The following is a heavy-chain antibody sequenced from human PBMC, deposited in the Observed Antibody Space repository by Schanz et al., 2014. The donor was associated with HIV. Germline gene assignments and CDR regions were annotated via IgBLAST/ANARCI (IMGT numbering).Heavy chain of an antibody. J-gene: IGHJ3*02. CDR1: GFTFSDYT. V-gene: IGHV3-21*01. CDR2: MSSSRCYI. CDR3: AKTAPTKYYYDSSSVRGAFDI. D-gene: IGHD3-22*01. Sequence: EVQLLESGGGLVKPGGSLRLSCAAGGFTFSDYTMNWVRQAPGKGLEWVPTMSSSRCYIRNTDSVRDRYTISRDNAKNSLYRQMNSQRDEDTAVYYCAKTAPTKYYYDSSSVRGAFDIWGQGTMVTVSA.